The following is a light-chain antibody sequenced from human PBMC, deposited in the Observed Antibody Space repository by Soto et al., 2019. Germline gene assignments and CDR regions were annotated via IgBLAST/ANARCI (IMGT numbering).Light chain of an antibody. J-gene: IGKJ1*01. Sequence: EIVLTQSPGTLSLSPGDRATLSCRASQSFSRSYLGWYQQKPGQAPRLLMYGASIRAAGVPDRFSGSGSGTEFIRTECRREPDGFTVYYCQLYGKIGQGTKVDIK. V-gene: IGKV3-20*01. CDR1: QSFSRSY. CDR2: GAS. CDR3: QLYGK.